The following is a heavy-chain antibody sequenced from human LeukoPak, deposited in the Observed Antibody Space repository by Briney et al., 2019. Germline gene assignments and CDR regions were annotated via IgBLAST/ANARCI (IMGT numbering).Heavy chain of an antibody. J-gene: IGHJ3*02. D-gene: IGHD6-19*01. Sequence: SETLSLTCTVSGGSISSYHWSWIRQPAGKGLEWIGRIYTSGSTNYNPSLKSRVTISVDTSKNQFSLKLSSVTAADTAVYYCARPYTSGYRGAFDIWGQGTMVTVSS. CDR3: ARPYTSGYRGAFDI. V-gene: IGHV4-4*07. CDR1: GGSISSYH. CDR2: IYTSGST.